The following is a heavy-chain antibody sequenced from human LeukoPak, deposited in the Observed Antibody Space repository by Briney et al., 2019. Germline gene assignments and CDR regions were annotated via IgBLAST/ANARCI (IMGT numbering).Heavy chain of an antibody. CDR3: ARCDSGGYYYARYYYYYMDV. V-gene: IGHV3-48*03. CDR1: GFTFSSYE. CDR2: ISSSGSTI. D-gene: IGHD3-22*01. Sequence: GGSLRLSCAASGFTFSSYEMNWVRQAPGKGLEWVSYISSSGSTIYYADSVKGRFTISRDNAKNSLYLQMNSLRAEDTAVYYCARCDSGGYYYARYYYYYMDVWGKGTTVTVSS. J-gene: IGHJ6*03.